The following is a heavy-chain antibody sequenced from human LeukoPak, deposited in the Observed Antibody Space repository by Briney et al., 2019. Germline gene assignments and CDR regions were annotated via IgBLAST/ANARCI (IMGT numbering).Heavy chain of an antibody. V-gene: IGHV3-23*01. CDR3: AKDRRGCSGGSCSGW. J-gene: IGHJ4*02. CDR2: ISGSGGST. CDR1: GFTFSSYA. D-gene: IGHD2-15*01. Sequence: PGGSLRLSCAASGFTFSSYAMSWVRQAPGKGLEWVSAISGSGGSTYYADSVKGRFTISRDNSKNTLYLQMNSLRAEDTAVYYCAKDRRGCSGGSCSGWGGQGTLVTVSS.